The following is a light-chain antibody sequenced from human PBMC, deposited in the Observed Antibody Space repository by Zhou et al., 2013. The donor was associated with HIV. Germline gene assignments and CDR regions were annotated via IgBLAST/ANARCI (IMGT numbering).Light chain of an antibody. CDR3: QHYNGWPWT. J-gene: IGKJ1*01. CDR2: VAS. V-gene: IGKV3-15*01. Sequence: EIVMTQSPVTLSVSPGESATLSCRARLLFYVASTRATGVPARFSGSGSGTEFTLTISTMQSEDFAVYYCQHYNGWPWTFGQGTKVEIK.